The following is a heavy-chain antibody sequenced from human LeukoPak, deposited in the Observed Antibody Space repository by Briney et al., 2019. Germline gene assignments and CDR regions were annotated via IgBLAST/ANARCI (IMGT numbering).Heavy chain of an antibody. D-gene: IGHD6-19*01. CDR3: AKATPQWRGGSYYFDY. V-gene: IGHV3-23*01. CDR1: GFTFSNYA. Sequence: GGSLRLSCVASGFTFSNYAMSWVRQAPGKGLEWVSSTGANGINTYFADSVKGRFTISRDNSKNTLYLQMNSLRAEDTAVYYCAKATPQWRGGSYYFDYWGQGTLVTVSS. J-gene: IGHJ4*02. CDR2: TGANGINT.